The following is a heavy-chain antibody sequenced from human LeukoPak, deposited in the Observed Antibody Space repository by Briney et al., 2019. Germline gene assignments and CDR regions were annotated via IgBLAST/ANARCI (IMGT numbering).Heavy chain of an antibody. D-gene: IGHD1-26*01. CDR1: GFTFSSYS. J-gene: IGHJ3*02. CDR3: ARDRVGAYGGAFDI. Sequence: GGSLRLSCAASGFTFSSYSMNWVRQAPGKGLEWVSSISSSSSYIYYADSVKGRFTISRGNAKNSLYLQMNSLRAEDTAVYYCARDRVGAYGGAFDIWGQGTMVTVSS. V-gene: IGHV3-21*01. CDR2: ISSSSSYI.